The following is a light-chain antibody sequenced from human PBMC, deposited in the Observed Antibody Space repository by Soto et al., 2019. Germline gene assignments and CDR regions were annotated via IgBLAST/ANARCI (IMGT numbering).Light chain of an antibody. Sequence: DIQMTQSPSSLSASVGDRVTITCRASQNINRDLNWYQQKPGKAPKLLIYVASSLQSGVPSRFSGSGSGTEFTLTISSLQPDDFATYYCQQSHNVPPDTFGQGPRLEL. V-gene: IGKV1-39*01. J-gene: IGKJ5*01. CDR2: VAS. CDR1: QNINRD. CDR3: QQSHNVPPDT.